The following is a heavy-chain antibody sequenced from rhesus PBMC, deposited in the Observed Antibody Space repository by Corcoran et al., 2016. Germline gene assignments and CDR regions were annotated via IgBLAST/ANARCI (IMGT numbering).Heavy chain of an antibody. J-gene: IGHJ4*01. CDR3: ARDRYCSGGFCSSLGY. CDR2: ITYSGTN. Sequence: QVPLQESCPGVCKPSETLSLTCAVSGYSIRRCYDWSWIRPPAGKGLEWIGYITYSGTNGYNPSLKSRIIISRDTSKNQLSLTLSSVTAADTAVYYCARDRYCSGGFCSSLGYWGQGVLVTVSS. CDR1: GYSIRRCYD. V-gene: IGHV4-122*02. D-gene: IGHD2-39*02.